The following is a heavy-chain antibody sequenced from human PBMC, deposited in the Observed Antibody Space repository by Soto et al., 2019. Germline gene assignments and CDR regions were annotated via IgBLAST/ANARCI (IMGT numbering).Heavy chain of an antibody. D-gene: IGHD4-17*01. V-gene: IGHV3-23*01. CDR2: ISGSGGST. J-gene: IGHJ3*02. CDR3: AKFSGTTTVVTQGGDASDI. Sequence: EVQLLESGGGLVQPGGSLRLSCAASGFTFSSYAMSWVRQAPGKGLEWVSAISGSGGSTYYADSVKGRFTISRDKSKNTLYLQMNSLRAEDTAVYYCAKFSGTTTVVTQGGDASDIWGQGTMVTVSS. CDR1: GFTFSSYA.